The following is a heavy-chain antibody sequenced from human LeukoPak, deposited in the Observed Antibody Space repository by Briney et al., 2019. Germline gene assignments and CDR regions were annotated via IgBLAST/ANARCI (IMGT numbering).Heavy chain of an antibody. Sequence: GGCLRLSCATSGFTFTAYTMNWVGQAPGKGLEWVSSLSVTGTYIYYGDSMKGRFTISRDNAKNSLYLQMNSLRVEDTALYYCVREDLEAFDIWGQGTMVTVSS. V-gene: IGHV3-21*01. CDR1: GFTFTAYT. CDR3: VREDLEAFDI. CDR2: LSVTGTYI. J-gene: IGHJ3*02.